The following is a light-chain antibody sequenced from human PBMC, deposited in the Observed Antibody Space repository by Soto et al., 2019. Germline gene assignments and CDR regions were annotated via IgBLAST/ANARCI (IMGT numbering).Light chain of an antibody. CDR1: QSVSSSY. CDR3: QQYNSYPWT. J-gene: IGKJ1*01. Sequence: ETLMTQSPGTLSLSPGERATLSCRASQSVSSSYLAWYQQKPGQAPRLLIYGASSRATGIPDRFSGSGSGTEFTLTISSLQPDDFATYYCQQYNSYPWTFGQGTKVDIK. CDR2: GAS. V-gene: IGKV3-20*01.